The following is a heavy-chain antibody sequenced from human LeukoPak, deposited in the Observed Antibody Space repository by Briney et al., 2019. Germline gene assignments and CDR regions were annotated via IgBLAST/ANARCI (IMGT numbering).Heavy chain of an antibody. CDR1: GGSFSGYY. V-gene: IGHV4-59*01. Sequence: NASETLSLTCAVYGGSFSGYYWSWIRQPPGKGLEWIGYIYYSGSTNYNPSLKSRVTISVDTSKNQFSLKLSSVTAADTAVYYCARESRLNWFDPWGQGTLVTVSS. D-gene: IGHD2-21*01. J-gene: IGHJ5*02. CDR3: ARESRLNWFDP. CDR2: IYYSGST.